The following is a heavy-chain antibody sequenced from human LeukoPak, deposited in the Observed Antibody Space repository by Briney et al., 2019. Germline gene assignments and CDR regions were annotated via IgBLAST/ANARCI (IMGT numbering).Heavy chain of an antibody. CDR3: ARKWFGDYLTKNIPLYYGMDV. Sequence: SETLSLTCTVSGGSISSSSYYWGWIRQPPGKGLEWIGSIYYSGSTNYNPSLKSRVTISVDTSKNQFSLKLSSVTAADTAVYYCARKWFGDYLTKNIPLYYGMDVWGQGTTVTVSS. CDR1: GGSISSSSYY. J-gene: IGHJ6*02. V-gene: IGHV4-39*07. CDR2: IYYSGST. D-gene: IGHD3-10*01.